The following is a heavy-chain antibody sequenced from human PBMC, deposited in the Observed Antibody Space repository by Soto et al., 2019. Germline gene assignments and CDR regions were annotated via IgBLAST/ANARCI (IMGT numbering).Heavy chain of an antibody. J-gene: IGHJ4*02. CDR3: AKRGGNGYIDY. CDR1: GFTFDDYA. CDR2: INWNSANK. D-gene: IGHD3-22*01. V-gene: IGHV3-9*01. Sequence: GGSLRLSCAASGFTFDDYAMHWVRQAPGKGLEWVSGINWNSANKDYADSVKGRFTISRDNAKNSLYPQMNSLRVEDTAFYHCAKRGGNGYIDYWGQGTLVTVSS.